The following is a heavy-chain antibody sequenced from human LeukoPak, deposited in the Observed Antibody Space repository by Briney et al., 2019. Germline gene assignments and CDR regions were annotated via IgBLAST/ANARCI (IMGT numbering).Heavy chain of an antibody. J-gene: IGHJ4*02. Sequence: SGTLSLTCAVYGGSFSGYYWSWIRQPPGKGLEWIGEINHSGSTNYNPSLKSRVTISVDTSKNQFSLKLSSVTAADTAVYYCARRGKYSSSWYVTWGQGTLVTVSS. V-gene: IGHV4-34*01. CDR1: GGSFSGYY. CDR3: ARRGKYSSSWYVT. D-gene: IGHD6-13*01. CDR2: INHSGST.